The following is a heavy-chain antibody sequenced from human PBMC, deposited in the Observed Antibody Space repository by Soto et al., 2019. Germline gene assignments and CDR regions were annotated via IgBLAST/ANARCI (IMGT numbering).Heavy chain of an antibody. Sequence: EVQLLESGGGLVQPGGSLRLSCAASGFTFSSYAMSWVRQAPGKGLEWVSAISGSGGSTYYADSVKGRFTISRDNSKNTLYLQLNSLRAEDTAVYYCDKDPQSPKLYYSYYLDVWGKGTTVTVSS. CDR3: DKDPQSPKLYYSYYLDV. J-gene: IGHJ6*03. CDR1: GFTFSSYA. V-gene: IGHV3-23*01. CDR2: ISGSGGST.